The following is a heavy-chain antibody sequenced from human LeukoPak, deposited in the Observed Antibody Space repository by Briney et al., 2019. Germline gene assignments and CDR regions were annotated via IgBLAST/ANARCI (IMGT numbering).Heavy chain of an antibody. CDR3: ARASDPRNMVRGVIITGAFDI. D-gene: IGHD3-10*01. Sequence: SETLSLTCTVSGGSISSYYWSWIRQPPGKGLEWIGYIYYSGSTNYNPSLKSRVTISVDTSKNQFSLKLSSVTAADTAVYYCARASDPRNMVRGVIITGAFDIWGQGTMVTVSS. CDR2: IYYSGST. V-gene: IGHV4-59*01. CDR1: GGSISSYY. J-gene: IGHJ3*02.